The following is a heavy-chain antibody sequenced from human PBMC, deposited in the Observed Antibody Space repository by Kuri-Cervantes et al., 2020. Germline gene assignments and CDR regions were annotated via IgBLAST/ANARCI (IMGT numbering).Heavy chain of an antibody. Sequence: SETLSLTYTVSGGSISSYYWSWIRQPPGKGLEWIGYIYHSGSTYYNPSLKSRVTISVDRPKNQFSLKLSSVTAADTAVYYCARRDYYFDYWGQGTLVTVSS. J-gene: IGHJ4*02. V-gene: IGHV4-59*12. CDR1: GGSISSYY. CDR2: IYHSGST. CDR3: ARRDYYFDY.